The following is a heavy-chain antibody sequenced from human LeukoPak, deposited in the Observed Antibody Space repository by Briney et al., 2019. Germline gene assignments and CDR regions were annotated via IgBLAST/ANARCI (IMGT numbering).Heavy chain of an antibody. V-gene: IGHV1-8*03. J-gene: IGHJ5*02. CDR2: NSGNT. D-gene: IGHD3-3*01. CDR3: ARGVEDFWSGYYTIPFDP. Sequence: NSGNTGYAQKFQGRVTITRNTSISTAYMELSSLRSEDTAVYYCARGVEDFWSGYYTIPFDPWGQGTLVTVSS.